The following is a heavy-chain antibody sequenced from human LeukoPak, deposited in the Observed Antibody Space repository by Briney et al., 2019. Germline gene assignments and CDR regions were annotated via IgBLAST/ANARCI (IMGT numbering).Heavy chain of an antibody. J-gene: IGHJ5*02. D-gene: IGHD3-10*01. CDR3: ARALLLWFGELPNWFDP. CDR1: GGSISSSNW. V-gene: IGHV4-4*02. CDR2: IYHSGST. Sequence: PSETLSLTCAVSGGSISSSNWWSWVRPPPGKGLEWIGEIYHSGSTNYNPSLKSRVTISVETSKNQFSLKLSSVTAADTAVYYCARALLLWFGELPNWFDPWGQGTLVTVSS.